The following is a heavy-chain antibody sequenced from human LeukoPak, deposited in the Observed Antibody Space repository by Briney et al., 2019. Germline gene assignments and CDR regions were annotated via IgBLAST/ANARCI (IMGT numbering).Heavy chain of an antibody. J-gene: IGHJ6*03. CDR1: GGSISGHY. V-gene: IGHV4-59*08. D-gene: IGHD6-13*01. CDR2: IYNSDSGST. Sequence: SETLSLTCIVSGGSISGHYWSWIRQHPGMGLEWIGYIYNSDSGSTNYNPSLKSRVTISVDTSKNQFSLKLSSVTAADTAVYYCARVRQQLTYYYYMDVWGKGTTVTVSS. CDR3: ARVRQQLTYYYYMDV.